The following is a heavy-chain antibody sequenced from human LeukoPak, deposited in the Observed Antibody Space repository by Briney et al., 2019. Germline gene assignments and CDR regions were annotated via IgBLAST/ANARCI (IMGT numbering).Heavy chain of an antibody. D-gene: IGHD5-18*01. CDR1: GGSISTSSYY. J-gene: IGHJ4*02. CDR2: IYYTGST. Sequence: SETLSLTCTVSGGSISTSSYYWGWIRQPPGKGLEWIGTIYYTGSTSYNPSLKTRVTISVDTSKNQFSLNLSSATAADTALYYCAGLVDTAMVTDYWGQGTLVTVSS. V-gene: IGHV4-39*01. CDR3: AGLVDTAMVTDY.